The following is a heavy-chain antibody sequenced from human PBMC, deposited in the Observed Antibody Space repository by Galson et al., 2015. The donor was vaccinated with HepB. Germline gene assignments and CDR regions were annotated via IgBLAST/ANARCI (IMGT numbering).Heavy chain of an antibody. J-gene: IGHJ4*02. CDR2: IYYRGST. CDR3: ASSGTAGSYYLNHDF. V-gene: IGHV4-59*08. CDR1: GDSISGYY. D-gene: IGHD3-10*01. Sequence: QVQLQESGPGLVKPSETLSLTCTVSGDSISGYYWSWIRQSPGKGLEWIGYIYYRGSTSYNPSLNSRVTISVDTSANQFSLKMRSMTAADTAVYYCASSGTAGSYYLNHDFWGQGSLVTVSS.